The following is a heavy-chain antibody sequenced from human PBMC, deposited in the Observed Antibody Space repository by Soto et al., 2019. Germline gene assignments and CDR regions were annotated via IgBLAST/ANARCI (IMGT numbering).Heavy chain of an antibody. CDR1: GGSISSSSYF. Sequence: KTSETLSLTCSVSGGSISSSSYFWGWVRQPPGKGLEWIGSIYYSGSTYYNPSLRSRVTISVDTSKNQFSLKLSSVTAADTAVFYCARHYSSGSRNWFDPWGQGTLVTVSS. CDR3: ARHYSSGSRNWFDP. CDR2: IYYSGST. D-gene: IGHD6-19*01. J-gene: IGHJ5*02. V-gene: IGHV4-39*01.